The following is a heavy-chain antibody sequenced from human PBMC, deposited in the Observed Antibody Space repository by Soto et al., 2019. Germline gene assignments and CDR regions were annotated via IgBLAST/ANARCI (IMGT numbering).Heavy chain of an antibody. J-gene: IGHJ4*02. CDR2: IWYDGSNK. Sequence: QVQLVKSGGGVVQPGRSLRLSCAASGFTFSSYGMHWVRQAPGKGLEWVAVIWYDGSNKYYADSVKGRFTISRDNSKNTLYLQMNSLRAEDTAVYYCARDKEGGSYPDYWGQGTLVTVSS. CDR3: ARDKEGGSYPDY. D-gene: IGHD1-26*01. CDR1: GFTFSSYG. V-gene: IGHV3-33*01.